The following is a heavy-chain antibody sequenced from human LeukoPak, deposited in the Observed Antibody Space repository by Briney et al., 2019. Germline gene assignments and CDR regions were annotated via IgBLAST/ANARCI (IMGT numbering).Heavy chain of an antibody. CDR3: TTGNWGPY. CDR2: IRSNSDGGTI. J-gene: IGHJ4*02. V-gene: IGHV3-15*07. D-gene: IGHD7-27*01. CDR1: GFTFSNAW. Sequence: GGSLRLSCATSGFTFSNAWMNWVRQAPGKGLEWVGRIRSNSDGGTIDYAAPVKGRFTISRDDSKNTLYLQMNSLKTEDTAVYYCTTGNWGPYWGQGTLVTVSS.